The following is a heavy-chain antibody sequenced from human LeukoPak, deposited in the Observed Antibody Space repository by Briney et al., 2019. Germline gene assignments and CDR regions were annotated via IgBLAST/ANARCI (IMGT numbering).Heavy chain of an antibody. CDR2: ISSSGSTI. CDR3: AREAPIAVAVYFDY. D-gene: IGHD6-19*01. J-gene: IGHJ4*02. Sequence: GGSLRLSCAASGFTFSDYYMSWIRQAPGKGLEWVSYISSSGSTIYYADSVEGRFTISRDNAKNSLYLQMNSLRAEDTAVYYCAREAPIAVAVYFDYWGQGTLVTVSS. V-gene: IGHV3-11*01. CDR1: GFTFSDYY.